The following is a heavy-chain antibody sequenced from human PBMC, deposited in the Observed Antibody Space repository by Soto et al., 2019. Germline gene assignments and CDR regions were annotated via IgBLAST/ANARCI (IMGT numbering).Heavy chain of an antibody. V-gene: IGHV3-30-3*01. J-gene: IGHJ3*02. Sequence: PGGSLRLSCAASGFTFSSYAMHWVRQAPGKGLEWVAVISYDGSNKYYADSVKGRFTISRDNSKNTLYLQMNSLRAEDTAVYYCARGSRDGYNHRAFDIWGQGTMVT. CDR3: ARGSRDGYNHRAFDI. D-gene: IGHD5-12*01. CDR1: GFTFSSYA. CDR2: ISYDGSNK.